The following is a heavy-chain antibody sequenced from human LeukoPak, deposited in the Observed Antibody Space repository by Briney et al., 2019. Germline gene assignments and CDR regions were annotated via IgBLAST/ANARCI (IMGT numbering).Heavy chain of an antibody. J-gene: IGHJ4*02. Sequence: SETLSLTCTVSGYSISTGYYWDWIRQPPGKGLEWIGTFYHGGSTYYNPSLKSRVTISVDTSKNQFSLNLTSVTAADTAVYYCARIGAAGTRYYFDYWSQGTLVTVSS. CDR1: GYSISTGYY. CDR2: FYHGGST. CDR3: ARIGAAGTRYYFDY. V-gene: IGHV4-38-2*02. D-gene: IGHD6-13*01.